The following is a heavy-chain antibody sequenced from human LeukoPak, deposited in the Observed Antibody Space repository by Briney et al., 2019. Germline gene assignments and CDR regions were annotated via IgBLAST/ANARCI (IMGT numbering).Heavy chain of an antibody. CDR3: ATRPCSGGSCYSISMPFDY. Sequence: PGGSLRLSCAASGFTFSSYAMSWVRQAPGKGLEWVSAISGSGSSTYYADSVKGRFTISRDNSKNTLYLQMNSLRAEDTAVYYCATRPCSGGSCYSISMPFDYWGQGTLVTVSS. CDR2: ISGSGSST. V-gene: IGHV3-23*01. D-gene: IGHD2-15*01. CDR1: GFTFSSYA. J-gene: IGHJ4*02.